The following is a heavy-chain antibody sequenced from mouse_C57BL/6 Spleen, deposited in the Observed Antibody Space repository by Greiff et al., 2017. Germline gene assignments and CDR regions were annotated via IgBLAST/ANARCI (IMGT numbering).Heavy chain of an antibody. Sequence: VQLQQSGAELAQPGASVTLSCKASGYTFTSYWMHWVHQRPGQGLEWIGYINPSSGYTKYNQKVKDKATLTADKSSSTAYMQLSSLTYEDSAVYYCARSRANWEFYAMDYWGQGTSVTVSS. J-gene: IGHJ4*01. CDR2: INPSSGYT. D-gene: IGHD4-1*01. V-gene: IGHV1-7*01. CDR1: GYTFTSYW. CDR3: ARSRANWEFYAMDY.